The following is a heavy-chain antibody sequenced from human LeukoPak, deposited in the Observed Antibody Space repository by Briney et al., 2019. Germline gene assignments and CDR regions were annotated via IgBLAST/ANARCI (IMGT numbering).Heavy chain of an antibody. CDR2: IYNSGST. CDR1: GDSFSYFY. J-gene: IGHJ5*02. D-gene: IGHD3-10*01. Sequence: SETLSLTCTVSGDSFSYFYWSWIRQPPGKGLEWIGYIYNSGSTSYNPSLKSRVTISLDTSQNQFSLKLSSLTAADTAVYYCARQWFGELLTWFDPWGQGTLVTVSS. CDR3: ARQWFGELLTWFDP. V-gene: IGHV4-59*01.